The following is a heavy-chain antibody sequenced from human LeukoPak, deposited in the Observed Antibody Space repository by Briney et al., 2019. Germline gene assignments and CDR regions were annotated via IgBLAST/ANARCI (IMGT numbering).Heavy chain of an antibody. CDR3: ARDQVVWGISP. CDR2: MSGSGNSI. CDR1: GFTFSDYY. Sequence: GGSLRLSCAASGFTFSDYYMSWIRQAPGKGLECIAFMSGSGNSIHYADSVKGRFTISRDNANNSLYLQLNSLRDEDTAVYFCARDQVVWGISPWGQGTLVTVSS. J-gene: IGHJ5*02. D-gene: IGHD3-16*01. V-gene: IGHV3-11*04.